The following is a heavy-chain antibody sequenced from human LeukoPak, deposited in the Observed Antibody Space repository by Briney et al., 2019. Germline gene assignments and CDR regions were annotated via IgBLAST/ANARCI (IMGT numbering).Heavy chain of an antibody. CDR2: IYSGGST. CDR1: GFTFSSYW. J-gene: IGHJ5*02. Sequence: GGSLRLSCAASGFTFSSYWMSWVRQAQGTGLERDSVIYSGGSTYYADSVKGRFTISRDNSKNTLYLQMNSLRAEDTAVYYCARNYYGDYWFDPGGQGTRVTVSS. V-gene: IGHV3-66*01. CDR3: ARNYYGDYWFDP. D-gene: IGHD4-17*01.